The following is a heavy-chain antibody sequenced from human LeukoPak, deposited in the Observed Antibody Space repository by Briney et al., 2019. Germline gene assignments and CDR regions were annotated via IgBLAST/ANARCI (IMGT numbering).Heavy chain of an antibody. Sequence: GGSLRLSCAASGFTFGNYWMSWVRQAPGKWLEWVANIHKDGSETYFVDSVKGRFTMSRDNAENSLSLQMSSLKAEDTAIYYCARLDYSRVYVYWGQGTLVTVSS. CDR3: ARLDYSRVYVY. CDR2: IHKDGSET. J-gene: IGHJ4*02. V-gene: IGHV3-7*01. D-gene: IGHD4-11*01. CDR1: GFTFGNYW.